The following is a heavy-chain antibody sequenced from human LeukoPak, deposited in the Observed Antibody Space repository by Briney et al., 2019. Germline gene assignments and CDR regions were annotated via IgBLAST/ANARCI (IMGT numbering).Heavy chain of an antibody. CDR2: IYTSGST. CDR1: GGSISSGSYY. J-gene: IGHJ4*02. D-gene: IGHD2/OR15-2a*01. CDR3: ARARLYTLDY. Sequence: SETLSLTCTVSGGSISSGSYYWSWIRQPAGKGLEWIGRIYTSGSTNYNPSLKSRVTISVDTSKNQFSLKLSSVTAADTAVYYCARARLYTLDYWGQGTLVTVSS. V-gene: IGHV4-61*02.